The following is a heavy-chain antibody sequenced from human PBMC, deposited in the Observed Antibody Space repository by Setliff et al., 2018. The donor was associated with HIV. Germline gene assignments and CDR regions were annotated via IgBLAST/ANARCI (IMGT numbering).Heavy chain of an antibody. V-gene: IGHV1-46*01. Sequence: ASVKVSCKASGYTFTGYYMHWVRQAPGQGLEWMGWINPAGNPTSYAQKFQGRVTMTRDTSTSTVYMELSSLRSEDTAVYYCARNPRIAVAGTDYYYYMDVWGKGTTVTVSS. CDR1: GYTFTGYY. CDR3: ARNPRIAVAGTDYYYYMDV. J-gene: IGHJ6*03. D-gene: IGHD6-19*01. CDR2: INPAGNPT.